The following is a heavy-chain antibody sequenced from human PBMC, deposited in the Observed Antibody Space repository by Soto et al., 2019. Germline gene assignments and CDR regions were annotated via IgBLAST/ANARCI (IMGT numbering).Heavy chain of an antibody. D-gene: IGHD2-8*01. CDR1: GYTFTGYY. J-gene: IGHJ6*02. V-gene: IGHV1-2*04. CDR2: INPNSGGT. Sequence: ASLKVSCKASGYTFTGYYMHWVRQAHGQGLEWMGWINPNSGGTNYAQKFQGWVTMTRDTSISTAYMELSRLRSDDTAVYYCAVNGNRDGGCGMDVWGQGTKVTVSS. CDR3: AVNGNRDGGCGMDV.